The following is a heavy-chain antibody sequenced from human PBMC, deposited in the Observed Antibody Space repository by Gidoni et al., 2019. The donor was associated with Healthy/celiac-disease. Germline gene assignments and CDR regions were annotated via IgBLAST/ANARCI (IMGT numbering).Heavy chain of an antibody. D-gene: IGHD2-21*02. CDR3: ARGLVVTAISGKPYFDL. V-gene: IGHV4-34*01. J-gene: IGHJ2*01. Sequence: QVQLQQWGAGLLKPSETLSLTCAVYGGSFSGYYWSWIRQPPGTGLEWIGEINHSGSTNYNPSLKSRVTISVDTSKNQFSLKLSSVTAADTAVYYCARGLVVTAISGKPYFDLWGRGTLVTVSS. CDR1: GGSFSGYY. CDR2: INHSGST.